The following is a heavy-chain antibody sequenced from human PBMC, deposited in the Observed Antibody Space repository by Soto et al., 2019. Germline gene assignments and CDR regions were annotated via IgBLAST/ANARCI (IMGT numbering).Heavy chain of an antibody. J-gene: IGHJ5*02. CDR3: TRRAPIVVVPAAPFDP. D-gene: IGHD2-2*01. CDR2: IRSKANSYAT. V-gene: IGHV3-73*01. Sequence: GGSLRLSCAASGFTFSGSAMHWVRQASGKGLEWVGRIRSKANSYATAYAASVKGRFTISRDDSKNTAYLQMNSLKTEDTAVYYCTRRAPIVVVPAAPFDPWGQGTLVTVSS. CDR1: GFTFSGSA.